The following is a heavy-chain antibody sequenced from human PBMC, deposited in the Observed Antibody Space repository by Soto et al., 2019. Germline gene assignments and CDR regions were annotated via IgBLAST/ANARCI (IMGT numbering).Heavy chain of an antibody. CDR3: AMAASYYFDY. J-gene: IGHJ4*02. CDR1: GGSISSSSYY. CDR2: IYYSGST. Sequence: PSETLSLTCTVSGGSISSSSYYWGWIRQPPGKGLEWIGSIYYSGSTYYNPSLKSRVTISVDTSKNQFSLKLSSVTAADTAVYYCAMAASYYFDYWGQGTLVTVSS. D-gene: IGHD6-25*01. V-gene: IGHV4-39*01.